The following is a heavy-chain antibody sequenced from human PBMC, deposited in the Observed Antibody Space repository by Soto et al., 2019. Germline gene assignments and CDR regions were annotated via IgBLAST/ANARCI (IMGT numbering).Heavy chain of an antibody. J-gene: IGHJ4*02. CDR3: AKDTNDYGDTYVDY. CDR1: GLTFNNYA. D-gene: IGHD4-17*01. V-gene: IGHV3-23*01. CDR2: ISGSGGST. Sequence: GGSLRLSCAASGLTFNNYAMNWVRQAPGMGLEWVATISGSGGSTYYADSVKGRFTISRDNSKNTLYLQMNSLRAEDTAVYYCAKDTNDYGDTYVDYWGQGTLVTVSS.